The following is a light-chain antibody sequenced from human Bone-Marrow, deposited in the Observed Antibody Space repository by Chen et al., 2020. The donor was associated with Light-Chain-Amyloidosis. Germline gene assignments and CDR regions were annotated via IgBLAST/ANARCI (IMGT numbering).Light chain of an antibody. Sequence: SYELTQPPSVSVSPGQTARITLSGDELPTKYAYWYQQKPGQAPVLVIHRDTERPSGISERFSGSSSGTTATLTISGVQAEDEADYHCQSADSSGTYEVIFGGGTKLTVL. V-gene: IGLV3-25*03. CDR2: RDT. J-gene: IGLJ2*01. CDR1: ELPTKY. CDR3: QSADSSGTYEVI.